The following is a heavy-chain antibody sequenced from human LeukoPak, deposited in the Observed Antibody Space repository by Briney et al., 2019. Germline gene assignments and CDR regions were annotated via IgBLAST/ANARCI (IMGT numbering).Heavy chain of an antibody. CDR1: GYTFTGYY. Sequence: GASVKVSCKASGYTFTGYYMHWVRQAPGQGLEWMGWINPNSGGTNYAQKFQGRVTMTRDTSISTAYMELSRLRSDGTAVYYCARHSTHDYGDYADAFDIWGQGTMVTVSS. D-gene: IGHD4-17*01. CDR2: INPNSGGT. V-gene: IGHV1-2*02. J-gene: IGHJ3*02. CDR3: ARHSTHDYGDYADAFDI.